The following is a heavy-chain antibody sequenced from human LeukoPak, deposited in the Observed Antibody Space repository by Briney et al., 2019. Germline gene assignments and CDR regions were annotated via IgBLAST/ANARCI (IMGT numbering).Heavy chain of an antibody. V-gene: IGHV4-39*07. D-gene: IGHD3-10*01. CDR2: IYYSGST. J-gene: IGHJ3*02. CDR3: ARGGEVRGATFEGDAFDI. Sequence: SETLSLTCTVSGGSISSSSYYWGWIRQPPGKGLEWIGSIYYSGSTYYNPSLKSRVTISVDTSKNQFSLKLSSVTAADTAVYYCARGGEVRGATFEGDAFDIWGQGTMVTVSS. CDR1: GGSISSSSYY.